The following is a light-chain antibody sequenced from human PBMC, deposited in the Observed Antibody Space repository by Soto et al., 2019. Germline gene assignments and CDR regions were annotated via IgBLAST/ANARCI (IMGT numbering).Light chain of an antibody. V-gene: IGLV2-8*01. CDR3: SSYAGSNNSDVV. CDR2: EVS. J-gene: IGLJ2*01. Sequence: QSALTQPPSASGSPGQSVTISCTGTSSDVGGYNYVSWYQQHPGKAPKLMIYEVSKRPSGVPDRFSGSKSGNTASLTVSVLQAEDEADYYCSSYAGSNNSDVVCGGGTKLTVL. CDR1: SSDVGGYNY.